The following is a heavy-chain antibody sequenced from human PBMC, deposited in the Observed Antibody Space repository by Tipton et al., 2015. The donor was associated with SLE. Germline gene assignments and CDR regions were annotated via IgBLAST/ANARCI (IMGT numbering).Heavy chain of an antibody. CDR1: GGSFSGYY. J-gene: IGHJ5*02. CDR2: INHSGST. V-gene: IGHV4-34*01. Sequence: TLSLTCAVYGGSFSGYYWSWIRQPPGKGLEWIGEINHSGSTSYNPSLKSRVTISVDTSKNQFSLKLSSVTAADTAVYYCARVGAASGARYFDPWGQGMLVTVSS. D-gene: IGHD3-16*01. CDR3: ARVGAASGARYFDP.